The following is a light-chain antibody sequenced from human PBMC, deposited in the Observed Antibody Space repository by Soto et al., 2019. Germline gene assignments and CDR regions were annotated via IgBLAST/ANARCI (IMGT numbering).Light chain of an antibody. CDR2: AAS. CDR1: QSISRY. J-gene: IGKJ1*01. Sequence: DIQMTQSPSSLSASVGDRVTITCRASQSISRYLNWYQQKPGKAPNLLIYAASSLHSGVPSRFSGSGSGTDFTLTISSLQPEDFATYYCQQSFSSPPWTFGQGTKVDIK. CDR3: QQSFSSPPWT. V-gene: IGKV1-39*01.